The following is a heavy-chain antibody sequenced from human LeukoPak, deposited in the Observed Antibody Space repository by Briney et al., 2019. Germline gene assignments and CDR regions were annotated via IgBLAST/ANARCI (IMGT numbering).Heavy chain of an antibody. J-gene: IGHJ4*02. CDR3: ARAHEYSGSWYAGYYFDY. CDR2: ISSSSSYI. Sequence: GGSLRLSCAASGFTFSSYGMHWVRQVPGKGLEWVSSISSSSSYIYYADSVKGRFTISRDNAKNSLYLQMNSLRAEDTAVYYCARAHEYSGSWYAGYYFDYWGQGTLVTVSS. CDR1: GFTFSSYG. V-gene: IGHV3-21*01. D-gene: IGHD6-13*01.